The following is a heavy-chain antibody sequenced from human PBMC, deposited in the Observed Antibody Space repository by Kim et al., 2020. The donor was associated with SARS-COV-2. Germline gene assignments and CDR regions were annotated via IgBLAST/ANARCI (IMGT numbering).Heavy chain of an antibody. D-gene: IGHD1-7*01. J-gene: IGHJ5*02. Sequence: ASVKVSCKASGYTFTGYYMHWVRQAPGQGLEWMGRINPNSGGTNYAQKFQGRVTMTRDTSISTAYMELSRLRSDDTAVYYCARDRGSGGNWNYVGGPWFDTWGQGTLVTVSS. CDR1: GYTFTGYY. CDR3: ARDRGSGGNWNYVGGPWFDT. V-gene: IGHV1-2*06. CDR2: INPNSGGT.